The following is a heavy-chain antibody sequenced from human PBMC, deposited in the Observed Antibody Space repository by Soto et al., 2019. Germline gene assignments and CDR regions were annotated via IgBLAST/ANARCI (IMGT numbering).Heavy chain of an antibody. D-gene: IGHD6-19*01. CDR1: GFTFTSYA. CDR3: AKEGVAVAGIPFDY. CDR2: IVGSGGST. Sequence: LRLSCAASGFTFTSYAMSWVRQAPGKGLEWVSVIVGSGGSTYYADSVKGRFTISRDNSKNTLYLQMNSLRAEDTAVYYCAKEGVAVAGIPFDYWGQGTLVTVSS. V-gene: IGHV3-23*01. J-gene: IGHJ4*02.